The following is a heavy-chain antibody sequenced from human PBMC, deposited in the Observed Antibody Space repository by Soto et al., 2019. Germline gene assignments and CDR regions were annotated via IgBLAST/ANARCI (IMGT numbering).Heavy chain of an antibody. CDR1: GYTFTSYD. CDR2: MNPNSGNT. Sequence: ASVKVSCKASGYTFTSYDINWVRQATGQGLELMGWMNPNSGNTGYAQKFQGRVTMTRNTSISTAYMELSSLRSEDTAVYYCAREGGEQLPRLINYYYYGMDVWGQGTTVTVYS. D-gene: IGHD6-6*01. CDR3: AREGGEQLPRLINYYYYGMDV. V-gene: IGHV1-8*01. J-gene: IGHJ6*02.